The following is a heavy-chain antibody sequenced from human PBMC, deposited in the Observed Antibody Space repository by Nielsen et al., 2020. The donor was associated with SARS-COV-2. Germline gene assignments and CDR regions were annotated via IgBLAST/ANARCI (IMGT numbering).Heavy chain of an antibody. CDR3: ASGSGDSLAFDI. Sequence: GESLKISCAASGFSVSRYFMSWVRQAPGKGLEWLSIIYRSDNSHYADSVKGRFTISRDNSKNTLYLQMNSLSGDDTAVYYCASGSGDSLAFDIWGQGTMVIVSS. D-gene: IGHD1-26*01. CDR2: IYRSDNS. CDR1: GFSVSRYF. J-gene: IGHJ3*02. V-gene: IGHV3-53*01.